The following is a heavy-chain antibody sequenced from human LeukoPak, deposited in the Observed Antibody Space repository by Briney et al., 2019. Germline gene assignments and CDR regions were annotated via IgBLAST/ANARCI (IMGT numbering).Heavy chain of an antibody. Sequence: PGRSLRLSCAASGFTFSSYGMHWVRQAPGKGLEWVAVIWYDGSNKYYADSVKGRFTISRDNSKSTLYLQMNSLRAEDTAVYYCARGSFRVLGPYPGWGPWGQGTLVTVSS. CDR2: IWYDGSNK. CDR1: GFTFSSYG. CDR3: ARGSFRVLGPYPGWGP. J-gene: IGHJ5*02. V-gene: IGHV3-33*01. D-gene: IGHD3-16*01.